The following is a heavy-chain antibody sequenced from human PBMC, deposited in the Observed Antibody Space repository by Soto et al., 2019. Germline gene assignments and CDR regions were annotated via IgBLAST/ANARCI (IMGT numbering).Heavy chain of an antibody. D-gene: IGHD2-21*01. CDR1: GGTFSSYT. CDR2: TIPILGIA. J-gene: IGHJ3*02. CDR3: ARTCGGDCYSDAFDI. V-gene: IGHV1-69*02. Sequence: SVKVSCKASGGTFSSYTISWVRQAPGQGLEWMGRTIPILGIANYAQKFQGRVTITADKSTSTAYMELSSLRSEDTAVYYCARTCGGDCYSDAFDIWGQGTMVTV.